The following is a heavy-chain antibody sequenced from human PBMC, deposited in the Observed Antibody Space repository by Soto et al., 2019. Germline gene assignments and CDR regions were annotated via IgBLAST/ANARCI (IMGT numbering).Heavy chain of an antibody. Sequence: EVQLLESGGGLVQPGGSLRLSCVASGFTFSTYTMSWVRQAPGKGLEWVSVISGSGGSPSYADSVQGRFSISRDNTKNTLYLQMNSLRGEDTAMYYCEKARCSTTNCYVPDYWGQGTLVTVSS. V-gene: IGHV3-23*01. CDR1: GFTFSTYT. CDR3: EKARCSTTNCYVPDY. D-gene: IGHD2-2*01. J-gene: IGHJ4*02. CDR2: ISGSGGSP.